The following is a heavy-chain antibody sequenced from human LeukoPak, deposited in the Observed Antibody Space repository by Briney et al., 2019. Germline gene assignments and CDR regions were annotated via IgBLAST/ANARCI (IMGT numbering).Heavy chain of an antibody. CDR1: GFTFSNAW. J-gene: IGHJ3*02. D-gene: IGHD3-10*01. V-gene: IGHV3-15*01. CDR3: TSSYYYGSGSYYGAFDI. Sequence: GGSLRLSCAASGFTFSNAWMSWVRQAPGKGLEWVGRIKSKTDGGTTDYAATVKGRFTISKDDSKNPLYLQMNSMKTDDTAVYYCTSSYYYGSGSYYGAFDIWGQGTMVTVSS. CDR2: IKSKTDGGTT.